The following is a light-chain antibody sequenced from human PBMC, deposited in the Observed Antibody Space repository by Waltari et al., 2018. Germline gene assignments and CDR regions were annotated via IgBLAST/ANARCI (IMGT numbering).Light chain of an antibody. CDR3: QQYNTYSS. J-gene: IGKJ2*01. V-gene: IGKV1-5*03. Sequence: DIQMTQSPSSLSASVGDRVTITCRASQSISNWLAWSQQKPGKAPILLIYKASILKSGVPSRFSGSGSGTLFTLTISSLQPGDFATYYCQQYNTYSSFGQGTKLEIK. CDR1: QSISNW. CDR2: KAS.